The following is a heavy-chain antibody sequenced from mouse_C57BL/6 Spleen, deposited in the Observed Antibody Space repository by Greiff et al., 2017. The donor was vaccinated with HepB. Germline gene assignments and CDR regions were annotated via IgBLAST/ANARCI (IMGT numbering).Heavy chain of an antibody. CDR3: ARRAPVLDWYFDV. Sequence: QVQLKESGAELARPGASVKLSCKASGYTFTSYGISWVKQRTGQGLEWIGEIYPRSGNTYYNEKFKGKATLTADKSSSTAYMELRSLTSEDSAVYFCARRAPVLDWYFDVWGTGTTVTVSS. CDR2: IYPRSGNT. CDR1: GYTFTSYG. D-gene: IGHD3-3*01. V-gene: IGHV1-81*01. J-gene: IGHJ1*03.